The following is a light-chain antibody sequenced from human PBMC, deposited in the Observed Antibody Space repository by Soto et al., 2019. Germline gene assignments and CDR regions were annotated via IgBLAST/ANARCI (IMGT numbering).Light chain of an antibody. CDR2: GAS. V-gene: IGKV3-15*01. J-gene: IGKJ1*01. Sequence: EKVMTQSPATLSVPSGERATLSAGASESVSTNLAWYTQRPGQAPRLVIYGASPRATGIPARFSGGGSGTDFTLTISRLAPEDFAVYYCQQYGSSPWTFGQGTKVDIK. CDR3: QQYGSSPWT. CDR1: ESVSTN.